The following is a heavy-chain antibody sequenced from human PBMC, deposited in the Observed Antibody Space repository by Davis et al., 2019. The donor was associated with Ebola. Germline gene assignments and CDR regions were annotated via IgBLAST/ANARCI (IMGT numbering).Heavy chain of an antibody. CDR3: ARGYYYYGMDV. V-gene: IGHV4-31*03. Sequence: MPSETLSLTCTVSGGSISSGGYYWSWIRQHPGKGLEWIGYIYYSGSTYYNPSLKSRVTISVDTSKNQFSLKLSSVTAADTAVYYCARGYYYYGMDVWGQGTTVTVSS. J-gene: IGHJ6*02. CDR1: GGSISSGGYY. CDR2: IYYSGST.